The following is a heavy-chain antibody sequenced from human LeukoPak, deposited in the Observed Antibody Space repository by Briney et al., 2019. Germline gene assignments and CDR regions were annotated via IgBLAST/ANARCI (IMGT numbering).Heavy chain of an antibody. D-gene: IGHD1-26*01. CDR2: IYYSGST. CDR1: GGSTSSYY. V-gene: IGHV4-59*01. CDR3: ARGGYSGSYSYDY. J-gene: IGHJ4*02. Sequence: SETLSLTCTVSGGSTSSYYWSWIRQPPGKGLEWIGYIYYSGSTNYNPSLKSRVTISVDTSKNQFSLKLSSVTAADTAVYYCARGGYSGSYSYDYWGQGTLVTVSS.